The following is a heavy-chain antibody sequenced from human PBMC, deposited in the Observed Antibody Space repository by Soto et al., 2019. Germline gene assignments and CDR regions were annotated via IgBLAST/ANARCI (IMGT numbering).Heavy chain of an antibody. D-gene: IGHD6-19*01. V-gene: IGHV1-24*01. CDR3: ATNIAVAGSNAFDI. J-gene: IGHJ3*02. CDR1: GYTLTELS. Sequence: ASVKVSCKVSGYTLTELSMHWVRQAPGKGLEWMGGFDPEDGETTYAQKFQGRVTMTEDTSTDTAYMELSSLRSEDTAVYYCATNIAVAGSNAFDILGQGTMVIVS. CDR2: FDPEDGET.